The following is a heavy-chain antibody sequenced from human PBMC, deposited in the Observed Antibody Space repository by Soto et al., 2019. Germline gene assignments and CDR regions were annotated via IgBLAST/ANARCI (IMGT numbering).Heavy chain of an antibody. CDR3: EKEKDVVFVPFFHY. V-gene: IGHV3-30-3*02. D-gene: IGHD2-21*01. J-gene: IGHJ4*02. CDR1: GSPFSSRT. Sequence: GGSPRLSCVASGSPFSSRTMHWVRQAPGKGLEWVAVVSRDGTDKYYGDSVKGRFTISRDNSQNTLYLQMNSLRGEDTAVYYSEKEKDVVFVPFFHYGGEGPLVPAS. CDR2: VSRDGTDK.